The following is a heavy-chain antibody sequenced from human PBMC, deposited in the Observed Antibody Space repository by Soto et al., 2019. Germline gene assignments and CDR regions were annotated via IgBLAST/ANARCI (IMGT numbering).Heavy chain of an antibody. CDR2: IYHSGNT. CDR3: ARLVGYDSSGYYQNWFDP. V-gene: IGHV4-30-2*01. CDR1: GGSVCSGGYA. D-gene: IGHD3-22*01. Sequence: SETPSLTCAVCGGSVCSGGYAWSWIQQPPGKGLEWIGYIYHSGNTYYNPSLKSRVTISVDRSKNQFSLKLNSVTAADTAVYFCARLVGYDSSGYYQNWFDPWGQGTLVTVSS. J-gene: IGHJ5*02.